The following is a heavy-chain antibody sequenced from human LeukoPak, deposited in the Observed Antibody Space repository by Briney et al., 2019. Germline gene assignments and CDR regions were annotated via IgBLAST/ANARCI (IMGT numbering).Heavy chain of an antibody. CDR3: ARGVYIAAAQYGY. Sequence: SQTLSLTCTVSGGSISSYYWSWIRQPPGKGRWWIGYIYYSGTTNYNPSLKSRVTISVDTSKNQFSLKLSSVTAADTAVYYCARGVYIAAAQYGYWGQGTLVTVSS. V-gene: IGHV4-59*01. CDR1: GGSISSYY. J-gene: IGHJ4*02. CDR2: IYYSGTT. D-gene: IGHD6-13*01.